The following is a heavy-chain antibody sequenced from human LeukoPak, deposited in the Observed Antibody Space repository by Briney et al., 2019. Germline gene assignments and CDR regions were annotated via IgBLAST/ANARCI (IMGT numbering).Heavy chain of an antibody. Sequence: GGSLRLSCAASGFTFSSYAMSWVRQAPGKGLEWVSAISGSGGSTYYADSVKGRFTISRDNSKNTLYLQMNSLRAEDTAVYYCAKEDSGYDYHYYYGMDVWGQGTTVTVSS. CDR2: ISGSGGST. D-gene: IGHD5-12*01. J-gene: IGHJ6*02. V-gene: IGHV3-23*01. CDR1: GFTFSSYA. CDR3: AKEDSGYDYHYYYGMDV.